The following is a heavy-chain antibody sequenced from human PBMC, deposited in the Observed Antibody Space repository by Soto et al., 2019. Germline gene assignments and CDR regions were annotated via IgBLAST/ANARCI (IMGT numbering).Heavy chain of an antibody. Sequence: EVQLVESGGGLVQPGGSLRLSCAASGFTFSNYWMTWLRQAPGKGPEWVASIKKDGIEKYYLDSVRGRFTISRDNARSSLFLQMNSLRAEDTALYYCACRPPDEEYSAVFDFWGQGALV. V-gene: IGHV3-7*03. CDR3: ACRPPDEEYSAVFDF. CDR2: IKKDGIEK. D-gene: IGHD2-21*01. CDR1: GFTFSNYW. J-gene: IGHJ4*02.